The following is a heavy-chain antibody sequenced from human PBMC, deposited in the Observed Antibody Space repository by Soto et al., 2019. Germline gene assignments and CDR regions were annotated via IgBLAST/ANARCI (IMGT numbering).Heavy chain of an antibody. J-gene: IGHJ6*02. V-gene: IGHV1-69*13. Sequence: ASVKVSCKASGGTFSSYAISWVRQAPGQGLEWMGGIIPIFGTANYAQKFQGRVTITADESTSTAYMELSSLRSEDTAVYYCARDGYVDYYYGMDVWGQGTRVTVSS. D-gene: IGHD5-18*01. CDR3: ARDGYVDYYYGMDV. CDR1: GGTFSSYA. CDR2: IIPIFGTA.